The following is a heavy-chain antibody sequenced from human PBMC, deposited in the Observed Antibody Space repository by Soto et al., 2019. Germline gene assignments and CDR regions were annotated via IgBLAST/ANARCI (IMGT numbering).Heavy chain of an antibody. Sequence: GGSLRLSCAASGFTFSSYGMHWVRQAPGKGLEWVAVISYDGSNKYYADSVKGRFTISRDNSKNTLYLQMNSLRAEDTAVYYCAKNYGSGMYGMDVWGQGTTVTVSS. CDR2: ISYDGSNK. CDR1: GFTFSSYG. V-gene: IGHV3-30*18. J-gene: IGHJ6*02. D-gene: IGHD3-10*01. CDR3: AKNYGSGMYGMDV.